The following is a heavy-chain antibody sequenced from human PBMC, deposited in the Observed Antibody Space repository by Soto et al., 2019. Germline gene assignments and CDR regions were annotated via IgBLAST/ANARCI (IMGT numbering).Heavy chain of an antibody. Sequence: SETLSLTCTVSGASVTSDSYSWSWIRQPPGKGLEWIGYIYDSRSTKYNPSLKSRVTILADTSKNEVSLRLSSVTAADTAVYYCARGGGWLNNWFDPWGQGTLVTVSS. CDR2: IYDSRST. CDR3: ARGGGWLNNWFDP. J-gene: IGHJ5*01. V-gene: IGHV4-61*01. D-gene: IGHD5-18*01. CDR1: GASVTSDSYS.